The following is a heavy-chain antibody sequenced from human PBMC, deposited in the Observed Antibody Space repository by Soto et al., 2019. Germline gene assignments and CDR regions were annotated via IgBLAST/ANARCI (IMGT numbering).Heavy chain of an antibody. CDR2: INHSGST. CDR1: GGSFSGYY. V-gene: IGHV4-34*01. CDR3: ARGVELRFLEWLSPYYFDY. J-gene: IGHJ4*02. Sequence: SETLSLTCAVYGGSFSGYYWSWIRQPPGKGLEWIGEINHSGSTNYNPSLKSRVTISVDTSKNQFSLKLSSVTAADTAVYYCARGVELRFLEWLSPYYFDYWGQGTLVTVSS. D-gene: IGHD3-3*01.